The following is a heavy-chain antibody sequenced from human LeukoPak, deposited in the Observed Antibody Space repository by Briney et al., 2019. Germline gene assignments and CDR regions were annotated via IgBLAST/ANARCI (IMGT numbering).Heavy chain of an antibody. CDR1: GGSFSGYY. Sequence: PSETLSLTCAVYGGSFSGYYWSWIRQPPGKGLEWIGEINHSGSTDYNPSLKSRVTISVDTSKNQFSLKLSSVTAADTAVYYCARGIGIVATYFDYWGRGTLVTVSS. J-gene: IGHJ4*02. V-gene: IGHV4-34*01. D-gene: IGHD5-12*01. CDR2: INHSGST. CDR3: ARGIGIVATYFDY.